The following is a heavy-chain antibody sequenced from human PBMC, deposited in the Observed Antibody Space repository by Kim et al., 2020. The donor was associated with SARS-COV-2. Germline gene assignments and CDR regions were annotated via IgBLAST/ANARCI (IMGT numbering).Heavy chain of an antibody. D-gene: IGHD3-10*01. J-gene: IGHJ3*02. Sequence: SPKTRVTISVDTSENQLSLKLSSVTAADTAVYYCASFYYGSGSFIHAFDIWGQGTMVTVSS. CDR3: ASFYYGSGSFIHAFDI. V-gene: IGHV4-34*13.